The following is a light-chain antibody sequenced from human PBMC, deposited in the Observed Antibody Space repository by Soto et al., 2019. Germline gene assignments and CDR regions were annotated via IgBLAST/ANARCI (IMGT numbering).Light chain of an antibody. CDR2: GTS. CDR1: QSVSTSF. CDR3: QQFGISPTT. Sequence: EIGLTQSPGTLSLSPGERATLSCSATQSVSTSFLAWVQQKPGQAPRLLSYGTSSRATGIPDRFSGSGSGTDVTPSTSRLEPEDCAVYYCQQFGISPTTFGQGTQVEIK. V-gene: IGKV3-20*01. J-gene: IGKJ1*01.